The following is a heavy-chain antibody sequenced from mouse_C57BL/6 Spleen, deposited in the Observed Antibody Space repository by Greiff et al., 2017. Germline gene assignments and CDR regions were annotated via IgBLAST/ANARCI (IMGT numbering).Heavy chain of an antibody. J-gene: IGHJ2*01. CDR3: ARQYYSKGYYFDY. CDR2: ISSGSSTI. D-gene: IGHD2-5*01. Sequence: EVHLVESGGGLVKPGGSLKLSCAASGFTFSDYGMHWVRQAPEKGLEWVAYISSGSSTIYYADTVKGRFTISRDNAKNTLFLQMTSLRSEDTAMYYCARQYYSKGYYFDYWGQGTTLTVSS. CDR1: GFTFSDYG. V-gene: IGHV5-17*01.